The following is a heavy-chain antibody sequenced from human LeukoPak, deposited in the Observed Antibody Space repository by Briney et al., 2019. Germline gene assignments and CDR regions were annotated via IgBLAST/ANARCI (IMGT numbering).Heavy chain of an antibody. Sequence: SVKVSCKASGGTFSSYAISWVRQAPGQGLEWMGGIIPIFGTANYAQKFQGRVTMTRDTPTNTVYMELSSLRTEDTAVYYCASVYLYGMDVWGQGTTVTVSS. D-gene: IGHD2-8*01. CDR2: IIPIFGTA. CDR3: ASVYLYGMDV. J-gene: IGHJ6*02. CDR1: GGTFSSYA. V-gene: IGHV1-69*05.